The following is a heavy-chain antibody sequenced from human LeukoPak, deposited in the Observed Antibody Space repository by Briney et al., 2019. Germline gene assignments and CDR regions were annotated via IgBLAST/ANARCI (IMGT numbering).Heavy chain of an antibody. CDR3: AKDRSGTTSDS. CDR2: ITGSGSST. CDR1: GFTFSIYA. V-gene: IGHV3-23*01. Sequence: PGGSLRLSCAASGFTFSIYAMNWVRQAPGKGLEWVSAITGSGSSTYYADSVKGRFTISRDNSENTLYLQTNSLRVEDTAVYYCAKDRSGTTSDSWGQGTLVTVSS. J-gene: IGHJ5*01. D-gene: IGHD1-1*01.